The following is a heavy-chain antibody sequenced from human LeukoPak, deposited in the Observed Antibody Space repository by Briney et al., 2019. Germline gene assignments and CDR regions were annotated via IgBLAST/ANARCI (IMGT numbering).Heavy chain of an antibody. Sequence: GGSLRLSCTASGFTFGDYAMSWFRQAPGKGLEWVAFIRIKVHGGTTEYAASVKGRFSISRDDSKSIAYLQMNSLKIEDTAVYYCVRDGGSYPYYFDHWGQGTLVTVSS. J-gene: IGHJ4*02. CDR2: IRIKVHGGTT. CDR1: GFTFGDYA. D-gene: IGHD1-26*01. V-gene: IGHV3-49*03. CDR3: VRDGGSYPYYFDH.